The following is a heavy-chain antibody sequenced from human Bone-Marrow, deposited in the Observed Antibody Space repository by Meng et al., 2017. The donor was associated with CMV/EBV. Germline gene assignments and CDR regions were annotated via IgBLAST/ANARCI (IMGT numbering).Heavy chain of an antibody. CDR3: ARRTIFGVEQN. Sequence: GESLKISCAASGFTFSSYWMSWVRQAPGKGLEWVANIKQDGSEKYYVDSVKGRFTISRDNAKNSLYLQMNSLRAEDTAVYYCARRTIFGVEQNWDQGTLVTVSS. CDR1: GFTFSSYW. J-gene: IGHJ4*02. CDR2: IKQDGSEK. D-gene: IGHD3-3*01. V-gene: IGHV3-7*01.